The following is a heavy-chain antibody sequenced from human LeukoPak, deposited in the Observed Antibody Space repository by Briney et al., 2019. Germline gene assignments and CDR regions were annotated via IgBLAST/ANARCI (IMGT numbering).Heavy chain of an antibody. D-gene: IGHD1-26*01. CDR3: ARTITIVGAYDAFDI. J-gene: IGHJ3*02. CDR1: GFTFSSYA. CDR2: ISGSGGST. V-gene: IGHV3-23*01. Sequence: PGGSLRLSCAASGFTFSSYAMSWARQAPGKGLEWVSAISGSGGSTYYADSVKGRFTISRDNSKNTLYLQMNSLRAEDTAVYYCARTITIVGAYDAFDIWGQGTMVTVSS.